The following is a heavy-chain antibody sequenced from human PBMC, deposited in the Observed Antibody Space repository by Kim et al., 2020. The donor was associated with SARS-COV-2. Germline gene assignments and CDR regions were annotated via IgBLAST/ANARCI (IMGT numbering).Heavy chain of an antibody. Sequence: FQGRVTLTRDTSTSPVYMELSSLRSEDTAVYYCARDGHYDSSGYYPNFDYWGQGTLVTVSS. D-gene: IGHD3-22*01. J-gene: IGHJ4*02. CDR3: ARDGHYDSSGYYPNFDY. V-gene: IGHV1-46*01.